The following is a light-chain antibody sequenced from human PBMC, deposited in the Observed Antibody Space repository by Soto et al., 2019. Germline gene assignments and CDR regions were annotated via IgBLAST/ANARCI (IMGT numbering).Light chain of an antibody. CDR1: QSISNN. CDR3: QQYGSSPRT. CDR2: RAS. Sequence: IVMTQSPATLSGSPGERATLSCRASQSISNNLAWYQQKPGQAPRLLIYRASTRATGIPVRFSGSGSGTDFTLTISSLQSEDFAVYYCQQYGSSPRTFGQGTRLEIK. V-gene: IGKV3-15*01. J-gene: IGKJ5*01.